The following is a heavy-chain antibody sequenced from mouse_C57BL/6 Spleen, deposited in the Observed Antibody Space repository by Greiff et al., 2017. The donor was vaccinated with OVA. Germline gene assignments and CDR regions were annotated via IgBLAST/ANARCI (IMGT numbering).Heavy chain of an antibody. D-gene: IGHD4-1*01. J-gene: IGHJ2*01. Sequence: QVQLQQSGAELVRPGASVTLSCKASGYTFTDYEMHWVKQTPVHGLEWIGAIDPETGGTAYNQKFKGKDILTADKSSSTAYMELRSLTSEDSAVYYCTRTGKGDYWGQGTTLTVSS. V-gene: IGHV1-15*01. CDR3: TRTGKGDY. CDR2: IDPETGGT. CDR1: GYTFTDYE.